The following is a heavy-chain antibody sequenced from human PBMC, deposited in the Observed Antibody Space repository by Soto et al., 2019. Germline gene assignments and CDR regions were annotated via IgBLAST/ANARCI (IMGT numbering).Heavy chain of an antibody. Sequence: SGSTLVNPTHTLTVTYTFSGFSLSTSGMCVSWIRQPPGKALEWLALIDWDDDKDYSTSLKTRLTISKDTSKNQVVLTMTSMDPVYTSPYYCAPIRYHYDGRSADYYLNYWGQGPLVTVSS. CDR1: GFSLSTSGMC. J-gene: IGHJ4*02. V-gene: IGHV2-70*01. D-gene: IGHD3-22*01. CDR3: APIRYHYDGRSADYYLNY. CDR2: IDWDDDK.